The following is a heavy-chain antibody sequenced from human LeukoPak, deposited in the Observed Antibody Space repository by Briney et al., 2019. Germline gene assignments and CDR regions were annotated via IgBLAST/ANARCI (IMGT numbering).Heavy chain of an antibody. Sequence: GGSLRLSCAASGFTFDDYTMHWVRQAPGKGLEWVSLISWDGDNTYYADSVKGRFTISRDNAKNSLYLQMNSLRAEDTAVYYCARDLEDYFDYWGQGTLVTVSS. J-gene: IGHJ4*02. CDR2: ISWDGDNT. V-gene: IGHV3-43*01. D-gene: IGHD1-1*01. CDR3: ARDLEDYFDY. CDR1: GFTFDDYT.